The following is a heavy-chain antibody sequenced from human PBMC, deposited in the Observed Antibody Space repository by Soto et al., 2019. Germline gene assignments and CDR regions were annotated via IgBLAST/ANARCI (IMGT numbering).Heavy chain of an antibody. CDR2: IYSGGST. V-gene: IGHV3-66*01. J-gene: IGHJ6*03. D-gene: IGHD5-12*01. Sequence: GGSLRLSCAASGFTVSSNYMSWVRQAPGKGLEWVSVIYSGGSTYYADSVKGRFTISRDNSKNTLYLQMNSLRAEDTAVYYCARDGSGYDFHYSGYYMDVWGKGTTVTVSS. CDR1: GFTVSSNY. CDR3: ARDGSGYDFHYSGYYMDV.